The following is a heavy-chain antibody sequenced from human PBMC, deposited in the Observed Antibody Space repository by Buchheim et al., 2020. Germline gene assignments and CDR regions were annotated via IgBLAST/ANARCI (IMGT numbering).Heavy chain of an antibody. CDR1: GFTFSSYS. J-gene: IGHJ1*01. D-gene: IGHD2-15*01. V-gene: IGHV3-48*01. CDR2: ISSSSSTI. Sequence: EVQLVESGGGLVQPGGSLRLSCAASGFTFSSYSMNWVRQAPGKGLEWVSYISSSSSTIYYADSVKGRFTISRENAKTSLYLKMNSLRAEDTAVYYCARDPTGYCSGGSCYSTRGYFQHWGQGTL. CDR3: ARDPTGYCSGGSCYSTRGYFQH.